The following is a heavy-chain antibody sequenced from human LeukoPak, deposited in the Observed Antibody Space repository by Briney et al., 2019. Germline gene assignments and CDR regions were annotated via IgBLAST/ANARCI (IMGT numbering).Heavy chain of an antibody. V-gene: IGHV3-21*01. CDR2: ISSSSSYI. Sequence: GGSLRLSCGASGFTFSSYSMNWVRQAPGKGLEWVSSISSSSSYIYYADSVKGRFTISRDNAKNSLYLQMNSLRAEDTAVYYCASEDYDSSGVLDYWGQGTLVTVSS. J-gene: IGHJ4*02. CDR1: GFTFSSYS. D-gene: IGHD3-22*01. CDR3: ASEDYDSSGVLDY.